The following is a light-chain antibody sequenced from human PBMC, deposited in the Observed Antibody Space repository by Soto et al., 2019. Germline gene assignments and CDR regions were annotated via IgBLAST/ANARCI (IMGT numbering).Light chain of an antibody. Sequence: EIVLTQSPGTLSLSPGERATLSCRASQTVSISYLAWYQQKPGQAPRLLIYGASSRATDIPDRFSGSGSGTDFTLTISRLEPEDFAVYYCQQYGSSPRTLGQGTKVEIK. J-gene: IGKJ1*01. CDR3: QQYGSSPRT. CDR1: QTVSISY. V-gene: IGKV3-20*01. CDR2: GAS.